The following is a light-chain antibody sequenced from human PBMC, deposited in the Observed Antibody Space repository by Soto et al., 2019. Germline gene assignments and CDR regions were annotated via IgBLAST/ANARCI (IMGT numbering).Light chain of an antibody. J-gene: IGLJ7*01. V-gene: IGLV1-44*01. CDR2: TNN. CDR1: SSNIGSNT. Sequence: QAVVTQSPSASVTPGQRVTITCSGTSSNIGSNTVSWYQHLPGTAPKLLISTNNQRPSGVPDRFSGSKSGTSASLAISGLQSEDEADYYCASWDDSLNGAVFGGGTQLTVL. CDR3: ASWDDSLNGAV.